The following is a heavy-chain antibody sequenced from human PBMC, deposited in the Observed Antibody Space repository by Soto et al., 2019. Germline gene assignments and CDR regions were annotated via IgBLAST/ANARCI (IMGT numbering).Heavy chain of an antibody. CDR2: IIPIFGTA. Sequence: SVKVSCKASGGTFSSYAISWVRQAPGQGLEWMGGIIPIFGTANYAQKFQGRVTITADESTSTAYMELSSLRSEDTAVYYCARGVDYYDSSGYLSDAFNIWGQGTMVTVSS. J-gene: IGHJ3*02. D-gene: IGHD3-22*01. V-gene: IGHV1-69*13. CDR3: ARGVDYYDSSGYLSDAFNI. CDR1: GGTFSSYA.